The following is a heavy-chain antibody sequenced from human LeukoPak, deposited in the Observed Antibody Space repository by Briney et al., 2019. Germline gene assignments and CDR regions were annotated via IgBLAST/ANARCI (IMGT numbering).Heavy chain of an antibody. Sequence: PGGSLRLSCAASGFTFSSYAMSWVRQAPGKGLEWVSAISSSGRSTYYADSVKGRFTISRDDSKNTLFLQMSSLRVEDTAVYYCARAYSDGSCYLAAFDLWGQGTMVTVSS. CDR3: ARAYSDGSCYLAAFDL. V-gene: IGHV3-23*01. J-gene: IGHJ3*01. D-gene: IGHD2-15*01. CDR1: GFTFSSYA. CDR2: ISSSGRST.